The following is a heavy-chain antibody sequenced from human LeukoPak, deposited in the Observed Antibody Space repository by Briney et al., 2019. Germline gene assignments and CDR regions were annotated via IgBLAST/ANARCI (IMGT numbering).Heavy chain of an antibody. CDR1: GYSISSGYY. D-gene: IGHD2-15*01. CDR2: IYHSGST. V-gene: IGHV4-38-2*02. CDR3: ARDHCSGGSCYGY. Sequence: SETLSLTCTVSGYSISSGYYWGWIRQPPGKGLEWIGSIYHSGSTYYNPSLKSRVTISVDTSKNQFSLKLSSVTAADTAVYYCARDHCSGGSCYGYWGQGTLVTVSS. J-gene: IGHJ4*02.